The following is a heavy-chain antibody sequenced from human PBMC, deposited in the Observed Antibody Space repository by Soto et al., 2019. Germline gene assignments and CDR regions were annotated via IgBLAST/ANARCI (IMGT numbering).Heavy chain of an antibody. D-gene: IGHD3-3*01. CDR2: ISSSSSTI. CDR1: GFTFSSYS. J-gene: IGHJ6*02. V-gene: IGHV3-48*02. Sequence: GGSLRLSCAASGFTFSSYSMNWVRQAPGKGLEWVSYISSSSSTIYYADSVKGRFTISRDNAKNSLYLQMNSLRDEDTAVYYCARDFLTYYDFWSGYLAHYYYYGMDVWGQGTTVTVSS. CDR3: ARDFLTYYDFWSGYLAHYYYYGMDV.